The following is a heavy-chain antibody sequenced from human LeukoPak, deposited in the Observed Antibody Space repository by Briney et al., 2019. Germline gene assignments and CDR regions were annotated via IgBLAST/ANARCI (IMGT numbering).Heavy chain of an antibody. CDR2: ISWNSGSI. Sequence: GGSLRLSCAASGFTFDDYAMHWVRQAPGKGLEWVSGISWNSGSIGYADSVKGRFTISRDNAKNSLYLQMNRLRAEDTALYYCAKDISGRYYYGMDVWGQGTTVTVSS. V-gene: IGHV3-9*01. CDR1: GFTFDDYA. CDR3: AKDISGRYYYGMDV. D-gene: IGHD3-10*01. J-gene: IGHJ6*02.